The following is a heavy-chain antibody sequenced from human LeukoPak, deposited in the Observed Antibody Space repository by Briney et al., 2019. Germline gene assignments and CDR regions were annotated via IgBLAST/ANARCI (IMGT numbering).Heavy chain of an antibody. J-gene: IGHJ4*02. D-gene: IGHD2-2*01. CDR3: ARRGRYCSSTTCYFSY. CDR1: GYSFTSYW. CDR2: IYPGDSDA. Sequence: GESLKISCKGSGYSFTSYWIGWVRQMPGKGLEWMGIIYPGDSDARYSPSFQGQVTISVDKSISIAYLQWSSLKASDTAMYYCARRGRYCSSTTCYFSYWGQGTLVTVSS. V-gene: IGHV5-51*01.